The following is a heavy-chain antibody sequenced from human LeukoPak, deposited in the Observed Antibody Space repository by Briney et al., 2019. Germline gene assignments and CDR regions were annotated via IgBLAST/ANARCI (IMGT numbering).Heavy chain of an antibody. CDR2: IRSKAYGGTT. D-gene: IGHD6-25*01. V-gene: IGHV3-49*04. Sequence: GGSLRLSCTASGFTFGDYAMSWVRQAPGKGLEWVGFIRSKAYGGTTEYAASVKGRFTISRDDSKSIAYLQMNSLKTEDAAVYYCTRDTLGYDYWGQGTLVTVSS. J-gene: IGHJ4*02. CDR3: TRDTLGYDY. CDR1: GFTFGDYA.